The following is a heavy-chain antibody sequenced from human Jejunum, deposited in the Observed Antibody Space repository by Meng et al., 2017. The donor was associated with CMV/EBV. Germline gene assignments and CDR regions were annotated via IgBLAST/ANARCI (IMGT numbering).Heavy chain of an antibody. V-gene: IGHV3-43*01. Sequence: YIMHWVRQAPGKPLEWVSRIGWDGADTFYADSVKGRFSITRENSENSLYLEMNRLTTEDTALYFCARGGGTGTFGFFYYGVDVWGQGTTVTVSS. CDR3: ARGGGTGTFGFFYYGVDV. CDR2: IGWDGADT. CDR1: YI. J-gene: IGHJ6*02. D-gene: IGHD3-16*01.